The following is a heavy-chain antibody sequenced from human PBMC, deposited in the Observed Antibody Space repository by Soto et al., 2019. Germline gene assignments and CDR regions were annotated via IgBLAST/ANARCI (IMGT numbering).Heavy chain of an antibody. Sequence: QVQLQESGPGLVKPSQTLSLTCTVSGGSISSGDYYWSWIRQPPGKGLEWIGYIDYSGSTYYNPTHTHRGTIAADTHKNLHALKLSSVTAADTAVYYCARGRDCEQDYWGQGALVTVSS. J-gene: IGHJ4*02. CDR1: GGSISSGDYY. CDR2: IDYSGST. CDR3: ARGRDCEQDY. D-gene: IGHD2-21*02. V-gene: IGHV4-30-4*01.